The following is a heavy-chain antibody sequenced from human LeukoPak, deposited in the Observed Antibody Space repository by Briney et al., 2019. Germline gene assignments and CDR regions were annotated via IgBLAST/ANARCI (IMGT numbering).Heavy chain of an antibody. D-gene: IGHD3-22*01. V-gene: IGHV4-59*01. Sequence: SETLSLTCTVSGGSISSYYWCWIRQPPGKGLEWIGYIYYSGSTNYNPSLKSRVTISVDTSKNQFSLKLSSVTAADTAVYYCARGRHYYDSSGYYSRSYYFDYWGQGTLVTVSS. CDR2: IYYSGST. CDR3: ARGRHYYDSSGYYSRSYYFDY. CDR1: GGSISSYY. J-gene: IGHJ4*02.